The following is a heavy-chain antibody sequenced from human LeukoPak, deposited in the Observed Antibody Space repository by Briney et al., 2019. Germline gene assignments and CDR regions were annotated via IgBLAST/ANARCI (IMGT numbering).Heavy chain of an antibody. CDR1: GGSFSGYY. Sequence: PSETLSLTCAVYGGSFSGYYWSWIRQPPGKGLEWIGEINHSGSTNYNPSLKSRVTISVDTSKNQFSLKLSSVTAADTAVYYCARGLGENYDFWSGYYLFNWFDPWGQGTLVTVSP. V-gene: IGHV4-34*01. J-gene: IGHJ5*02. CDR2: INHSGST. CDR3: ARGLGENYDFWSGYYLFNWFDP. D-gene: IGHD3-3*01.